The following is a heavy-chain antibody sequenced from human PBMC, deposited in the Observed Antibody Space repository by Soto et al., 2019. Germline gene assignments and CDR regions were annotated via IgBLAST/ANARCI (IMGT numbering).Heavy chain of an antibody. J-gene: IGHJ3*02. CDR1: GFTFDDYA. D-gene: IGHD2-15*01. CDR2: ISWNSGSI. Sequence: VQLVESGGGLVQPGRSLRLSCAASGFTFDDYAMHWVRQAPGKGLEWVSGISWNSGSIGYADSVKGRFTISRDNAKNSLYLQMNSLRAEDTALYYCAFYCSGGSCYSPDAFDIWGQGTMVTVSS. CDR3: AFYCSGGSCYSPDAFDI. V-gene: IGHV3-9*01.